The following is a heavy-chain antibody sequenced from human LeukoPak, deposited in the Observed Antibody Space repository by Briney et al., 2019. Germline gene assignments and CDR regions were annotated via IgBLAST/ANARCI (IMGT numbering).Heavy chain of an antibody. CDR1: GFTFSSYW. J-gene: IGHJ4*02. CDR2: INTDGSST. CDR3: VWSSTWDKRFYLDQ. V-gene: IGHV3-74*01. D-gene: IGHD6-6*01. Sequence: PGGSLRLSCAASGFTFSSYWMHWVRHAPGKGLVWVSRINTDGSSTSYADSVKGRFTISRDDSRNMVYLQMSSLRTDDTAVYYCVWSSTWDKRFYLDQWGQGTLVTVSS.